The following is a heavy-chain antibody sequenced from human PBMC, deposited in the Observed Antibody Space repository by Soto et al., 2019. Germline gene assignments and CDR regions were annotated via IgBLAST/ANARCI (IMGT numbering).Heavy chain of an antibody. Sequence: PVGSLRLSCAASGFTFSSYAMHWVRQAPGNGLEWVAVISYDGSNKYYADSVKGRFTISRDNSKNTLYLQMNSLRAEDTAVYYCARVAMIVVTYPAYFDYWGQGTLVTVSS. CDR3: ARVAMIVVTYPAYFDY. CDR1: GFTFSSYA. V-gene: IGHV3-30-3*01. CDR2: ISYDGSNK. J-gene: IGHJ4*02. D-gene: IGHD3-22*01.